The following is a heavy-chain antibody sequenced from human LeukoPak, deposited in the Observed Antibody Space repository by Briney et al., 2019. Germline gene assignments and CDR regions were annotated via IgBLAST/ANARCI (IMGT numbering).Heavy chain of an antibody. D-gene: IGHD6-19*01. CDR3: ARGPVADDAFDI. J-gene: IGHJ3*02. Sequence: SETLSLTCAVYGGSFSGYYWSWIRQPPGKGLEWIGEINHSGSTNYDPSLKSRVTISVDTSKNQFSLKLSSVTAADTAVYYCARGPVADDAFDIWGQGTMVTVSS. CDR2: INHSGST. CDR1: GGSFSGYY. V-gene: IGHV4-34*01.